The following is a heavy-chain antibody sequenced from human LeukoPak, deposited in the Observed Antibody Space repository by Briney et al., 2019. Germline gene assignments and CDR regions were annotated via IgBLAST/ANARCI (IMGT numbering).Heavy chain of an antibody. J-gene: IGHJ6*02. CDR3: ARPMYYYDSSGSLAV. CDR2: ISSNGKNK. D-gene: IGHD3-22*01. CDR1: GFTFSSYG. Sequence: PGGSLRLSCAASGFTFSSYGIHWVRQAPGKWLEWVALISSNGKNKDYADSVKGRFTISRDNPKNTLYLQMNSLRAEDTAVYYCARPMYYYDSSGSLAVWGQGTTANVTS. V-gene: IGHV3-30*04.